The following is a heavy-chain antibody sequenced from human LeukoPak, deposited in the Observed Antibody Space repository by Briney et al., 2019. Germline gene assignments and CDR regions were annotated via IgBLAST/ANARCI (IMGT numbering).Heavy chain of an antibody. Sequence: KPSETLSLTCAVYGGSFSGYYWSWIRQPPGKGLEWIGEINHSGSTNYNPSLKSRVTISVDTSKNQFSLKLSSETAADTAVYYCARVNWNDAGLDYWGQGTLVSVSS. CDR3: ARVNWNDAGLDY. CDR1: GGSFSGYY. V-gene: IGHV4-34*01. J-gene: IGHJ4*02. D-gene: IGHD1-1*01. CDR2: INHSGST.